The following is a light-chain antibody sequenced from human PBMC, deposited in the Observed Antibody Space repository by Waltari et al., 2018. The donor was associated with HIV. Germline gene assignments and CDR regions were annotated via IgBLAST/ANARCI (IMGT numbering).Light chain of an antibody. CDR1: TFNIGNQY. CDR2: DTN. V-gene: IGLV1-51*01. CDR3: GTWDSSLNSWE. Sequence: QSVLTQPPSVPAAPGQKVTISCSGATFNIGNQYVSWFQQLPGTAPKRVIYDTNKRPSGTAGRFSGAKSGTSATLGITGLQTGDEADYYCGTWDSSLNSWEFGGGTKLTVL. J-gene: IGLJ3*02.